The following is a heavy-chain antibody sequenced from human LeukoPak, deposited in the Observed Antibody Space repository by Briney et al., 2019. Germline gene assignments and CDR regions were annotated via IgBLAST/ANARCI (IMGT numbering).Heavy chain of an antibody. CDR1: GFTFSSDS. CDR3: ARGVLRFLEWLSEYFDY. D-gene: IGHD3-3*01. V-gene: IGHV3-21*01. J-gene: IGHJ4*02. CDR2: ISSSSSYI. Sequence: GRSLRLSCASSGFTFSSDSMNWVRQAPGKGLEWVSSISSSSSYIYYADSVKGRFTISRDNAKNSLYLQMNSLRAEDTAVYYCARGVLRFLEWLSEYFDYWGQGTLVTVSS.